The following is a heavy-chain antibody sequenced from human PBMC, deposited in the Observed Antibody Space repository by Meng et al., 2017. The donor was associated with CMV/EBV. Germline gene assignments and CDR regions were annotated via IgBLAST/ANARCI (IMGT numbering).Heavy chain of an antibody. CDR3: ARGLTYYDFWSGYLRTQTGKNWFDP. Sequence: SETLSLTCTVSGGSISSSSYYWGWIRQPPGKGLEWIGSIYYSGSTYYNPSLKSRVTISVDTSKNQFSLWLSSVTAADTAVYYCARGLTYYDFWSGYLRTQTGKNWFDPWGQGTLVTVSS. CDR1: GGSISSSSYY. V-gene: IGHV4-39*01. J-gene: IGHJ5*02. CDR2: IYYSGST. D-gene: IGHD3-3*01.